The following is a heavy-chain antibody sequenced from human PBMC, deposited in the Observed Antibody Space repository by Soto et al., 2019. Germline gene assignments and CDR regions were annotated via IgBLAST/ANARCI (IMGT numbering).Heavy chain of an antibody. CDR1: GYTFFTYD. CDR3: ARHHGTTTSENWFDP. J-gene: IGHJ5*02. Sequence: QVHLVQSGVEVKTPGASVKVSCQASGYTFFTYDISWVRQAPGQGLEWMGWISTYSGDPKYAQKFQGRVTMTTDTSTTPAYLELRSLRSADPAVYYCARHHGTTTSENWFDPWGQGTRVTVSS. V-gene: IGHV1-18*01. CDR2: ISTYSGDP. D-gene: IGHD3-3*01.